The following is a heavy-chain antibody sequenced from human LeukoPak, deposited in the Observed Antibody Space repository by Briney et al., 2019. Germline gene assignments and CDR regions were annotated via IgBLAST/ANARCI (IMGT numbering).Heavy chain of an antibody. CDR1: GFSVSSNY. CDR3: ARKTDSGGQGDY. V-gene: IGHV3-66*01. Sequence: GGSLRLSCAASGFSVSSNYMSWVLQAPGKGLECVSVIYSGGNTYYADSVKGRFTISRDKSKNTLYLQMNSLRAEDTAVYYCARKTDSGGQGDYWGPGTLVTVSS. J-gene: IGHJ4*02. CDR2: IYSGGNT. D-gene: IGHD3-22*01.